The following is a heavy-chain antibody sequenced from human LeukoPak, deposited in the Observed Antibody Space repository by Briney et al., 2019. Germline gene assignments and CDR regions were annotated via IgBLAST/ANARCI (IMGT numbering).Heavy chain of an antibody. D-gene: IGHD3-16*01. V-gene: IGHV3-7*01. CDR1: GIMFSGYW. CDR3: ASDGGPFDH. Sequence: GGSLRLSCTASGIMFSGYWMSWVRQAPGKGLEWVANIKQHGTERYYVDSVKGRFTISRDDAKKSVYLQMNSLRAEDTAVYFCASDGGPFDHWGQGILVTVAS. CDR2: IKQHGTER. J-gene: IGHJ4*02.